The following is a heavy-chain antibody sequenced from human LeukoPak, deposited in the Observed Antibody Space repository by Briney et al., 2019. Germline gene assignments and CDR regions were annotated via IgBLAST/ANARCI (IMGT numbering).Heavy chain of an antibody. CDR2: IYTSGST. V-gene: IGHV4-4*07. CDR1: GGSISSYY. Sequence: SETLSLTCTVSGGSISSYYWSWIRQPAGKGLEWIGRIYTSGSTNYNPSLKSRVTISVDKSKNQFSLKLSSVTAADTAVYYCARDPNLTGCSSTSCYNYWGQGTLVTGSS. D-gene: IGHD2-2*02. J-gene: IGHJ4*02. CDR3: ARDPNLTGCSSTSCYNY.